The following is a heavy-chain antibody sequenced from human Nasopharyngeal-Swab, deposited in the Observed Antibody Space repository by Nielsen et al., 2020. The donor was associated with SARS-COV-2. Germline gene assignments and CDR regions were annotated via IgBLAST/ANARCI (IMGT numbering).Heavy chain of an antibody. J-gene: IGHJ4*02. V-gene: IGHV4-34*01. CDR2: INHSGIA. CDR3: ARVGFDY. Sequence: WIHQPPGKGLEWIGEINHSGIANYNPSLKSRVTILIDTSKNQFSLRLTSVTAADAAVYYCARVGFDYWGQGTLVTVSS.